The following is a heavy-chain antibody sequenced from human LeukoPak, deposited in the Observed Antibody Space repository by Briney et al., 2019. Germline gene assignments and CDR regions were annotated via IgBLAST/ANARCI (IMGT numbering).Heavy chain of an antibody. CDR1: GGTFSSYA. V-gene: IGHV1-69*13. CDR2: IIPIFGTA. J-gene: IGHJ5*02. D-gene: IGHD1-26*01. CDR3: ARDWAPLSGNYYDAWFDP. Sequence: GASVKVSCKASGGTFSSYAISWVRQAPGQGLEWMGGIIPIFGTANYAQKFQGRVTITADESTSTAYMELSSLRSEDTAVYYCARDWAPLSGNYYDAWFDPWGQGTLVTVSS.